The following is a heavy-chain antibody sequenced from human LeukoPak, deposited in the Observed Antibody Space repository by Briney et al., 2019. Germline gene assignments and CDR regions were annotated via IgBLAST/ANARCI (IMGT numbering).Heavy chain of an antibody. D-gene: IGHD6-13*01. Sequence: PSETLSLTCAVYGGSFSGYYWSWIRQPPGKGLEWIGEINHSGSTNYNPSLKSRVTISVDTSKNQFSLKLSSVTAADTAVYYCPRGRRGYSSSWYDYWGQGTLVTVSS. CDR2: INHSGST. CDR3: PRGRRGYSSSWYDY. J-gene: IGHJ4*02. CDR1: GGSFSGYY. V-gene: IGHV4-34*01.